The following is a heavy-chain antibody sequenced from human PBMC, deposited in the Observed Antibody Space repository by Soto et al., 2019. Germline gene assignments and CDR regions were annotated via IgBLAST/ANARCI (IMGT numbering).Heavy chain of an antibody. D-gene: IGHD2-15*01. J-gene: IGHJ5*02. CDR2: INTSGGST. Sequence: EVQLLESGGDLVQPGGSLRLSCAASGFTFSTYAMSWVRQAPGKGLEWVSTINTSGGSTYYADSVKGRFTISRDNSTNTLYLQRYSLRPEDTAVYYCAKFYGGKSAHTYPLDPWGQGTLVTVSS. CDR3: AKFYGGKSAHTYPLDP. CDR1: GFTFSTYA. V-gene: IGHV3-23*01.